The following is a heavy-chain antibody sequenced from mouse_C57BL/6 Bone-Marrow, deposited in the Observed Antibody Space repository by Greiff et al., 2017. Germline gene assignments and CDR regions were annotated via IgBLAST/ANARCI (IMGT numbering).Heavy chain of an antibody. CDR1: GFNIKDDY. Sequence: VQLQLSGAELVRPGASVKLSCTSSGFNIKDDYMHLVKHSPEQGLEWIGWIDPENGDTEYASKFLGKTTITADTSSNPVYLQLSSLTSEDTAVYYCTFYYAGVAYWGQGTLVTVSA. J-gene: IGHJ3*01. CDR2: IDPENGDT. CDR3: TFYYAGVAY. V-gene: IGHV14-4*01. D-gene: IGHD2-1*01.